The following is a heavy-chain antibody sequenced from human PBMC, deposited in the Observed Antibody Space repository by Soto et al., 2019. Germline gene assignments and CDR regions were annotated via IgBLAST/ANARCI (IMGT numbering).Heavy chain of an antibody. CDR2: ISGSGGST. J-gene: IGHJ6*03. CDR1: GFTFSSYA. Sequence: GGSLRLSCAASGFTFSSYAMSWVRQAPGKGLEWVSAISGSGGSTYYADSVKGRFTISRDNSKNTLYLQMNSLRAEDTAVYYCAKRERDIVATITNYYYYMDVWGKGTTVTVSS. D-gene: IGHD5-12*01. V-gene: IGHV3-23*01. CDR3: AKRERDIVATITNYYYYMDV.